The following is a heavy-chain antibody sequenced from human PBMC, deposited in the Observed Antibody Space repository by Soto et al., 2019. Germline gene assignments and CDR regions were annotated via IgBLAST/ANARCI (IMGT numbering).Heavy chain of an antibody. Sequence: QLLESGGGLVQPGGSLRLSCAASAFPFSTYAMSWVRRAPGKGLEWVSIISVSGGSTYSADSVKGRFTISRDNSKNTLYLQMDSLRADDTAVYYCAKLTKYSSSWHRNYYYYYGMDLWAQGTTVTVS. J-gene: IGHJ6*02. D-gene: IGHD2-2*01. CDR2: ISVSGGST. V-gene: IGHV3-23*01. CDR3: AKLTKYSSSWHRNYYYYYGMDL. CDR1: AFPFSTYA.